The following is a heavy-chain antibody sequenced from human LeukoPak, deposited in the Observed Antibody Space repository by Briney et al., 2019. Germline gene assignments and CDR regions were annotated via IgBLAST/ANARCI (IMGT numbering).Heavy chain of an antibody. V-gene: IGHV4-39*02. CDR3: ARDYGDYQFDY. D-gene: IGHD4-17*01. CDR1: GGSISSSSYY. Sequence: SETPSLTCTVSGGSISSSSYYWGWIRQPPGKGLEWIGNIYYSGNTYYNPSLKSRVTISADTSKNHFSLNLKSVTAADTAVYYCARDYGDYQFDYWCQGILVTVSS. CDR2: IYYSGNT. J-gene: IGHJ4*02.